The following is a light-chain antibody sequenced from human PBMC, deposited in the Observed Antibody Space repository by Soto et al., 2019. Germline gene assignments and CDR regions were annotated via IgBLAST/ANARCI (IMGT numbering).Light chain of an antibody. V-gene: IGKV3-15*01. Sequence: EIVMTQSPATLSVSPGERATLSCRASQSVSSNLAWYQQKPGQAPRLLIYGASTRATGIPARFSATGSGTEFTLTSDSLQSEDVAVYYCQQYNNWPRTFGQGTKVEIK. CDR3: QQYNNWPRT. CDR2: GAS. CDR1: QSVSSN. J-gene: IGKJ1*01.